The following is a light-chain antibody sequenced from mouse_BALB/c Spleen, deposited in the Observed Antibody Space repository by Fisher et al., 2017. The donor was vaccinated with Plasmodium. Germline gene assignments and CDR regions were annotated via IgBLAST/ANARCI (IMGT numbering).Light chain of an antibody. CDR3: QQSNSWPLT. CDR2: YSS. Sequence: DIVMTQTTATLSMTPGDRVSLSCRASQGISNYLHWYQQKSHESLRLLIMYSSQSISGLPSRFSGSGSGTDFTLTINSVETEDFGMYFCQQSNSWPLTFGAGTKLELK. J-gene: IGKJ5*01. V-gene: IGKV5-45*01. CDR1: QGISNY.